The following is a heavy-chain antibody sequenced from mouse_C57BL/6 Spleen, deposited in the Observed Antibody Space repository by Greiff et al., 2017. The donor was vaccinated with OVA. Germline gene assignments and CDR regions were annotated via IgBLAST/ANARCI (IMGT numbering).Heavy chain of an antibody. CDR1: GYTFTSYW. CDR2: IYPADSET. Sequence: QVQLQQPGAELVRPGSSVKLSCKASGYTFTSYWMDWVKQRPGQGLEWIGNIYPADSETHYTQKFKDKATLTVDKSSSTAYMQLSSLTSEDYAVYCCARGHYYGSSDWYFDVWGKGTTVTVSS. V-gene: IGHV1-61*01. D-gene: IGHD1-1*01. J-gene: IGHJ1*03. CDR3: ARGHYYGSSDWYFDV.